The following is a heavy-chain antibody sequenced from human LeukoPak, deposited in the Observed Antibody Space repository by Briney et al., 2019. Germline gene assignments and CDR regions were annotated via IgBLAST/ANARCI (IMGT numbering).Heavy chain of an antibody. Sequence: SETLSLTCTVSGGSIRSYYWGWIRQPPGKGLEWIGDIHHSGSTDYKPSLKSRVTISVDTSKNQFSPKLSSVTAADTAVYHCARRGYYYDSRGYYYFDYWGQGTLVIVSS. D-gene: IGHD3-22*01. CDR2: IHHSGST. V-gene: IGHV4-59*01. CDR3: ARRGYYYDSRGYYYFDY. J-gene: IGHJ4*02. CDR1: GGSIRSYY.